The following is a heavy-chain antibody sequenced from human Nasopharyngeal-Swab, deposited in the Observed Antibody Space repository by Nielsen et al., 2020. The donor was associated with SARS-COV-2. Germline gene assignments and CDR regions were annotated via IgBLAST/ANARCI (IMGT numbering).Heavy chain of an antibody. CDR3: ASDPYCSGGSCYGY. D-gene: IGHD2-15*01. Sequence: GESLKISCAASGFTFSSYAMHWVRQAPGKGLEWVAVISYDGSNKYYADSVKGRFTISRDNSKNTLYLQMNSLRAEDTAVYYCASDPYCSGGSCYGYWGQGTLVTVSS. CDR2: ISYDGSNK. J-gene: IGHJ4*02. CDR1: GFTFSSYA. V-gene: IGHV3-30*04.